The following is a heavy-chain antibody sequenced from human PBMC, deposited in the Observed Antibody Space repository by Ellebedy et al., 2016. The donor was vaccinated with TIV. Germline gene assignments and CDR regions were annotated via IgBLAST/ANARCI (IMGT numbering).Heavy chain of an antibody. V-gene: IGHV3-74*01. J-gene: IGHJ4*02. CDR3: AKEGGSYRASFDY. CDR2: INSDGSST. CDR1: GFTFSTYW. D-gene: IGHD1-26*01. Sequence: GGSLRLXXAASGFTFSTYWMHWVRQAPGKGLVWVSRINSDGSSTTYADSVKGRFTISRDNSKNTLYLQMNSLRAEDTAVYYCAKEGGSYRASFDYWGQGTLVTVSS.